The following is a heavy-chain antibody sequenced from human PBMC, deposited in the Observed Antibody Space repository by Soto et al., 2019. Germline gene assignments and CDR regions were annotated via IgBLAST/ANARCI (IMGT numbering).Heavy chain of an antibody. CDR3: ARGAATVTPGWFDP. V-gene: IGHV4-38-2*01. Sequence: ETLSLTCAVSGYSISSGYYWGWIRQTPGKGLEWIASIYHSGSTYYNPSLKSRVTISVDTSKNQFSLKLTSVTAADTAVYYCARGAATVTPGWFDPWGQGIRVTVSS. J-gene: IGHJ5*02. CDR1: GYSISSGYY. D-gene: IGHD4-17*01. CDR2: IYHSGST.